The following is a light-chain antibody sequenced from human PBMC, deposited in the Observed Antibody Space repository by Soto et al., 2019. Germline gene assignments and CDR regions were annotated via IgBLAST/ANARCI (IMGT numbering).Light chain of an antibody. CDR3: QQYGFSPRT. CDR2: DAS. J-gene: IGKJ1*01. CDR1: QSVSSGY. V-gene: IGKV3-20*01. Sequence: EIVLPQSPGTLSLSPGARATLSCRASQSVSSGYLAWYQQKPAQAPRLLIYDASSRATGVPDRFSGSGSGTDFTLTISRLEPDDFGIYYCQQYGFSPRTFGQGTRVEIK.